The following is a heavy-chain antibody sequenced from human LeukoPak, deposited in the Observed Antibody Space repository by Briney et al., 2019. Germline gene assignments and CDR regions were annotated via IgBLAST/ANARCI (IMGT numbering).Heavy chain of an antibody. J-gene: IGHJ4*02. Sequence: SETLSLTCAVYGGSFSGYYWSWIPQPPGKGLECIGEINHSGSTNYNPSLKSRVTISVDTSKNQFSLKLSSVTAADTAVYYCARGRRIATYDYWGQGTLVTVSS. CDR2: INHSGST. CDR3: ARGRRIATYDY. V-gene: IGHV4-34*01. CDR1: GGSFSGYY. D-gene: IGHD6-13*01.